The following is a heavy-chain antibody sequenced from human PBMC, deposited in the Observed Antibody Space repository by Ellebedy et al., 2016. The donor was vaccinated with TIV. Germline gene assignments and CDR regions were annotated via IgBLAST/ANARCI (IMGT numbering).Heavy chain of an antibody. Sequence: GESLKISCAASGFIFNIYDISWVRQAPGKGLEWVSIIYSSGSTYYADYVKGRFTISREYSKNTLYLQMNSLTADDTAVYYCAKARGYSFGMDVWGQGTTVTVSS. CDR3: AKARGYSFGMDV. CDR2: IYSSGST. J-gene: IGHJ6*02. D-gene: IGHD5-18*01. CDR1: GFIFNIYD. V-gene: IGHV3-53*01.